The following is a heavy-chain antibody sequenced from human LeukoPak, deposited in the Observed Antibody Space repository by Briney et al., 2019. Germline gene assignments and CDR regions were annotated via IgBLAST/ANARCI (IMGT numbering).Heavy chain of an antibody. Sequence: GASVKVSCKASGYTFTSYGISWVRQAPGQGLERMGWISAYNGNTNYAQKLQGRVTMTTDTSTSTAYMELRSLRSDDTAVYYCARDRPRGQLFRYYYYMDVWGKGTTVTVSS. J-gene: IGHJ6*03. CDR1: GYTFTSYG. CDR2: ISAYNGNT. CDR3: ARDRPRGQLFRYYYYMDV. V-gene: IGHV1-18*01. D-gene: IGHD3-10*01.